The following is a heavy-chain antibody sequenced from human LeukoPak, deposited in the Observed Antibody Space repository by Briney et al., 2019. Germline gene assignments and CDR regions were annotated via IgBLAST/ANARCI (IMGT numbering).Heavy chain of an antibody. J-gene: IGHJ4*02. CDR1: GYTFTNYG. CDR2: ISAYNDKT. Sequence: ASVKVSCKASGYTFTNYGITWVRQAPGQGLKWMGWISAYNDKTNYAPKLQGRVTMTTDTSTSTAFMELRSLRSDDTAVYYCARVPGHIVVVTTTDLYFDYWGQGTLVTVSS. V-gene: IGHV1-18*01. CDR3: ARVPGHIVVVTTTDLYFDY. D-gene: IGHD2-21*02.